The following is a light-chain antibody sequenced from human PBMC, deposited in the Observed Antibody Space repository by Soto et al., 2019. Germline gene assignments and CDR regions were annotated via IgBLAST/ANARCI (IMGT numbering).Light chain of an antibody. J-gene: IGKJ2*01. CDR1: QSVNSNF. Sequence: EIVLTQSPGTLSLSPGERATLSCRTSQSVNSNFLAWYQQKPGQAPRLIVYGSSTRAAGVPDRFSGSGSGTDFTLTISRLEPEDFAVYYCQQYGRSPLLYTFGQGTKLGVK. CDR3: QQYGRSPLLYT. CDR2: GSS. V-gene: IGKV3-20*01.